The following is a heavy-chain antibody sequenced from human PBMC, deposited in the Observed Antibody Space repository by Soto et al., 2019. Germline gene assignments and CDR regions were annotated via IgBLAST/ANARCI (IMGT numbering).Heavy chain of an antibody. J-gene: IGHJ4*02. CDR1: GFTFSNFA. CDR3: AKAMSTPSRPRNYFDY. CDR2: ISGVGGTT. Sequence: EVQLLESGGDLVQPGGSLRLSCAASGFTFSNFAMSWVRQAPGKGLEWVSVISGVGGTTYYADSVKGRFTISRDNSKNTLYLQMDSLRAEDTALYYCAKAMSTPSRPRNYFDYWGQGTLVTVSS. V-gene: IGHV3-23*01. D-gene: IGHD6-6*01.